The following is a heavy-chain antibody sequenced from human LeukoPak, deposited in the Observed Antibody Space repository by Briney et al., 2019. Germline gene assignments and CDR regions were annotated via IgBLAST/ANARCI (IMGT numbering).Heavy chain of an antibody. CDR1: EFTFSSYN. J-gene: IGHJ6*04. CDR2: INPSSSYI. CDR3: ARDGCSSTSCYPNYYYYGMDV. D-gene: IGHD2-2*01. V-gene: IGHV3-21*01. Sequence: GGSLRLSCVASEFTFSSYNMNWVRQAPGKGLEWLSSINPSSSYINYADSVKGRFTISRDNAKNSVYLQMNSLRAEDTAVYYCARDGCSSTSCYPNYYYYGMDVWGKGTTVTVSS.